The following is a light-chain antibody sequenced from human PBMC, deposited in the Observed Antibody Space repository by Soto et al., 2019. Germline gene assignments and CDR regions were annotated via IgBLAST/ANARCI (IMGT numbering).Light chain of an antibody. CDR2: GAS. CDR3: QQSYSTPLT. J-gene: IGKJ4*01. CDR1: QSVSSSY. Sequence: EIVLTQSPATLSLSPGDRATLSCRASQSVSSSYFAWYPQRPGQAPRRLIYGASSRATGIPDRFSGSGSGTDFTLTISSLLPEDFATYYCQQSYSTPLTFGGGTKVDIK. V-gene: IGKV3D-20*02.